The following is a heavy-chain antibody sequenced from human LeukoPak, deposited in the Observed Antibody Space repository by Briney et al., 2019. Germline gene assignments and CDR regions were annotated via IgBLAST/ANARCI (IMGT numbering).Heavy chain of an antibody. CDR1: GYNFTNYW. Sequence: GESPKISCKGSGYNFTNYWIGWVRQMPGKGLEWMGIIYPGDSDTRYSPSFQGQVTISADKSISTAYLQWSSLKASDTAMYYCARRGTSGYVSGAFDIWGQGTMVTVSS. V-gene: IGHV5-51*01. J-gene: IGHJ3*02. CDR3: ARRGTSGYVSGAFDI. CDR2: IYPGDSDT. D-gene: IGHD5-12*01.